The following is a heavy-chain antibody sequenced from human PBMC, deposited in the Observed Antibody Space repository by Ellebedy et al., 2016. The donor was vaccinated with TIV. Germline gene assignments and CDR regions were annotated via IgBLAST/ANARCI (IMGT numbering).Heavy chain of an antibody. CDR2: IDYSGNV. D-gene: IGHD1-1*01. J-gene: IGHJ6*02. Sequence: SETLSLTXTVSGGSISSTYYWGWIRQPPGKGLEWIGSIDYSGNVYYNPSLKSRVTMSVDTSKKQFSLKLNSVTAADTAVYYCARLSPGTPTGDFYYAMDVWGQGTTVTVSS. CDR3: ARLSPGTPTGDFYYAMDV. CDR1: GGSISSTYY. V-gene: IGHV4-39*07.